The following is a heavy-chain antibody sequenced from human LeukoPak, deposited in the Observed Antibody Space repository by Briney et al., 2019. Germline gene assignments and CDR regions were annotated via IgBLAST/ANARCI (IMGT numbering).Heavy chain of an antibody. V-gene: IGHV5-51*01. CDR3: ARPRTTGTTRYFDY. J-gene: IGHJ4*02. CDR1: GYSFTNYW. Sequence: GESLKISCKGSGYSFTNYWIVWVRQMPGKGLEWMGIIYPGDSDTRYSPSFQGQVTISADKSITTAYLQWSSLKASDTAMYYCARPRTTGTTRYFDYWGQGTLVTVSS. D-gene: IGHD1-1*01. CDR2: IYPGDSDT.